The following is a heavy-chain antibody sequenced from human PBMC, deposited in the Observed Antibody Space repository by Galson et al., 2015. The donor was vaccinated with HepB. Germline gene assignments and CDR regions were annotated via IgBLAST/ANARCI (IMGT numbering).Heavy chain of an antibody. CDR1: GGSVSSGSYY. V-gene: IGHV4-61*01. CDR2: IYYRGNT. CDR3: TREPYQYNDFWSGYPNPVDYYYGFDV. J-gene: IGHJ6*02. Sequence: ETLSLTCTVSGGSVSSGSYYWSWIRQPPGKGLEWIGHIYYRGNTNYYPSLKSRVTISVDTPKNQFSLQLSSVTAADTAVYYCTREPYQYNDFWSGYPNPVDYYYGFDVWGRGTTVTVSS. D-gene: IGHD3-3*01.